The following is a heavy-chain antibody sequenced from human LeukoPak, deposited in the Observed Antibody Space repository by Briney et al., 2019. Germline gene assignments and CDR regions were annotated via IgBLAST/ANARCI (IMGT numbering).Heavy chain of an antibody. CDR3: ARSSGYDHDAFDI. Sequence: SETLSLTCAVYGGSFSGYYRSWIRQPPGKGLEWIGEINHSGSTNYNPSLKSRVTISVDTSKNQFSLKLSSVTAADTAVYYCARSSGYDHDAFDIWGQGTMVTVSS. V-gene: IGHV4-34*01. D-gene: IGHD5-12*01. J-gene: IGHJ3*02. CDR1: GGSFSGYY. CDR2: INHSGST.